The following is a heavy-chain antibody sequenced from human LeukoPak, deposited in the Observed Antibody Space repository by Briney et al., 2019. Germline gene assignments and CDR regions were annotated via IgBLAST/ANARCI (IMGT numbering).Heavy chain of an antibody. CDR2: VSPDGRTT. J-gene: IGHJ4*02. D-gene: IGHD6-13*01. V-gene: IGHV3-64*01. CDR1: GFIFDYYS. CDR3: AKPSSSWRPPDY. Sequence: PGGSLRLSCAASGFIFDYYSMHWVRQAPGKGLEYVSVVSPDGRTTYYTNSVKGRFTISRDNSKNTIYLQMGSLRAEDTAVYYCAKPSSSWRPPDYWGQGTLVTVSS.